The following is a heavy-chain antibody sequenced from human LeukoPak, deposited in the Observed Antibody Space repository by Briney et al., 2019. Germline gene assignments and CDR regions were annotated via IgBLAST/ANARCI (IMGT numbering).Heavy chain of an antibody. CDR3: ARGTSSSWYPGGEYYYYMDV. CDR1: GYTFTSYG. V-gene: IGHV1-18*01. Sequence: ASVKVSCKASGYTFTSYGISWVRQAPGQGLEWMGWISAYNGNTNYAQKLQGRVTMTTDTSTSKAYMELRSLRSDDTAVYYCARGTSSSWYPGGEYYYYMDVWGKGTTVTVSS. J-gene: IGHJ6*03. D-gene: IGHD6-13*01. CDR2: ISAYNGNT.